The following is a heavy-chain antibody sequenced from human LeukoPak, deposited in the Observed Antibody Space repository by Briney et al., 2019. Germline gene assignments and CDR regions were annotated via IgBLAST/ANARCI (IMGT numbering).Heavy chain of an antibody. D-gene: IGHD3-22*01. CDR2: INWNGGST. J-gene: IGHJ5*02. Sequence: GGSLRLSCAASGFTFDDYGMSWVRQAPGKGLEWVSGINWNGGSTGYADSVKGRFAISRDNAKNTLYLQMNSLRAEDTAVYYCAKDWLPYYYDSSAPREPWGQGTLVTVSS. CDR3: AKDWLPYYYDSSAPREP. V-gene: IGHV3-20*04. CDR1: GFTFDDYG.